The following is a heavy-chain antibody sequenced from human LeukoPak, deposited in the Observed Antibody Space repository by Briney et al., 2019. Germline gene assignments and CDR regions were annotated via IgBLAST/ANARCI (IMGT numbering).Heavy chain of an antibody. CDR2: IYYSGST. V-gene: IGHV4-61*05. J-gene: IGHJ4*02. D-gene: IGHD3-9*01. CDR1: GGSISSSSYY. Sequence: SETLSLTCTVSGGSISSSSYYWGWIRQPPGKGLEWIGYIYYSGSTNYNPSLKSRVTISVDTSKNQFSLKLSSVTAADTAVYYCARMGRYFDWLLPDYWGQGTLVTVSS. CDR3: ARMGRYFDWLLPDY.